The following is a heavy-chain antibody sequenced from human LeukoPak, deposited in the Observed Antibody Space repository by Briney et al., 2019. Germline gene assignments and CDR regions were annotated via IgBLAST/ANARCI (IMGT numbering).Heavy chain of an antibody. CDR2: IYWNDDK. V-gene: IGHV2-5*01. J-gene: IGHJ4*02. D-gene: IGHD3-10*01. CDR3: AHTSLWFGELFFDY. CDR1: GFSLSTSGVG. Sequence: SDPTLVNPTQTLTLTCTFSGFSLSTSGVGVGWIRQPPGKALEWLALIYWNDDKRYSPSLKSRLTITKDTSKNQVVLTMTNMDPVDTATYYCAHTSLWFGELFFDYWGQGTLVTVSS.